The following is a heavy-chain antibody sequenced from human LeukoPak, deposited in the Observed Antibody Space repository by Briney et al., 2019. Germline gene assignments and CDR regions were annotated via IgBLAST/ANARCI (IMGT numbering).Heavy chain of an antibody. V-gene: IGHV4-61*02. CDR2: IYTSGST. CDR3: ARLRSGSYYR. CDR1: GGSISSGSYY. Sequence: PSETLSLTCTVSGGSISSGSYYWSWIRQPAGKGLEWIGRIYTSGSTNYNPSLKSRVTISVDTSKNQFSLKLSSVTAADTAVYYCARLRSGSYYRWGQGTLVTVSS. J-gene: IGHJ4*02. D-gene: IGHD1-26*01.